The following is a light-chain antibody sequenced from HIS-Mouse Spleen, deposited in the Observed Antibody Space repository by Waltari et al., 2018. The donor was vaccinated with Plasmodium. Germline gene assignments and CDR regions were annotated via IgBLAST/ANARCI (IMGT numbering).Light chain of an antibody. CDR1: SSDVGGYTY. Sequence: QSALTQPRSVSGSPGQSVTIPCTGTSSDVGGYTYVSWYQQHPGKAPKLMIYDVSKRPSGVPDRFSGSKSGNTASLTISGLQAEDEADYYCCSYAGSYTHVVFGGGTKLTVL. J-gene: IGLJ2*01. CDR2: DVS. CDR3: CSYAGSYTHVV. V-gene: IGLV2-11*01.